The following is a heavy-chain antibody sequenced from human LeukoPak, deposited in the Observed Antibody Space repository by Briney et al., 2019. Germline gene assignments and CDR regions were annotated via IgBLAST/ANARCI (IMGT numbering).Heavy chain of an antibody. J-gene: IGHJ4*02. CDR2: ISWNSGSI. CDR1: GFTFDDYA. CDR3: AKEVHTAIAVAGYFDY. D-gene: IGHD6-19*01. V-gene: IGHV3-9*01. Sequence: GGSLRLSCAASGFTFDDYAMHWVRQAPGKGLEWVSGISWNSGSIGYADSVKGRFTISRDNSKNTLYLQMNSLRAEDTAIYHCAKEVHTAIAVAGYFDYWGQGTLVTVSS.